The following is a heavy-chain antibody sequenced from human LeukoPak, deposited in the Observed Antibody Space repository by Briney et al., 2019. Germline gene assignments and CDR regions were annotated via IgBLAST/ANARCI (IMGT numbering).Heavy chain of an antibody. CDR1: GFSSSDYD. CDR2: ISGRSSHI. J-gene: IGHJ1*01. Sequence: PGGSLRLSCSASGFSSSDYDMNWVRQAPGKGLEWVAAISGRSSHIYYGESVKGRFTISRDNAKNSLYLQMDSLGVEDTAVYYCGRAFPPLRTSSAGDLWGQGTLVIVSS. CDR3: GRAFPPLRTSSAGDL. V-gene: IGHV3-21*01. D-gene: IGHD3-16*01.